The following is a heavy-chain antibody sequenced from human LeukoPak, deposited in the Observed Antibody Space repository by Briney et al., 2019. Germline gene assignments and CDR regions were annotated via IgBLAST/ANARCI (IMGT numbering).Heavy chain of an antibody. CDR3: ARDPHNIVVVPASRSGAFDI. J-gene: IGHJ3*02. V-gene: IGHV1-69*13. CDR2: IIPIFGTA. CDR1: GGTFSSYA. D-gene: IGHD2-2*01. Sequence: GASVKVSCMASGGTFSSYAISWVRQAPGQGLEWMGGIIPIFGTANYAQKFQGRVTITADESTSTAYMELSSLRSEDTAVYYCARDPHNIVVVPASRSGAFDIWGQGTMVTVSS.